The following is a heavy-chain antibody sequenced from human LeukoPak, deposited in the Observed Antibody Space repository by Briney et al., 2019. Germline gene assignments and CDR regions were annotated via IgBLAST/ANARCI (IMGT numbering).Heavy chain of an antibody. J-gene: IGHJ2*01. V-gene: IGHV3-72*01. CDR1: GLTFSDHY. CDR2: TRNKANSYTT. Sequence: PGGTLRLSCAASGLTFSDHYMDWARQAPGKGLEWVGRTRNKANSYTTEYAASVKGRFTISGDDSRTSLYLQMNSLKTEDTAVYYCVRGRSDRGYWYFDLWGRGTLVTVSS. D-gene: IGHD3-16*02. CDR3: VRGRSDRGYWYFDL.